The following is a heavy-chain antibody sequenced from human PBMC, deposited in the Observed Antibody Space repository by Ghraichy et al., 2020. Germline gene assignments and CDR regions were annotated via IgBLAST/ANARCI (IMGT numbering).Heavy chain of an antibody. V-gene: IGHV4-39*01. Sequence: SQTLSLTCTLSGGSVSDRLYYWAWIRQPPGKGLEWIGNDYYTESSFYNPSLKSRLTLAVDTSRNQFSLKLTSVSAADTSIYYCARFNPQQLYYFDSWGQGTQVTVSS. CDR2: DYYTESS. CDR3: ARFNPQQLYYFDS. CDR1: GGSVSDRLYY. J-gene: IGHJ4*02. D-gene: IGHD6-13*01.